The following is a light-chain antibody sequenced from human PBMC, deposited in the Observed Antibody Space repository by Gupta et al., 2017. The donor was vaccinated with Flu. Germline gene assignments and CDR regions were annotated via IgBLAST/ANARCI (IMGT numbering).Light chain of an antibody. CDR2: EVT. CDR1: SNDIGAYNY. V-gene: IGLV2-8*01. J-gene: IGLJ1*01. Sequence: QSALTQPPSAPASPGQSVAIYCTGASNDIGAYNYVSWYQQHPGKAPILIIYEVTKRPSGVPDRFSGSKSGSTASLTVTGLQADDEADYYCSSYAENSNYVFGGGTKVTVL. CDR3: SSYAENSNYV.